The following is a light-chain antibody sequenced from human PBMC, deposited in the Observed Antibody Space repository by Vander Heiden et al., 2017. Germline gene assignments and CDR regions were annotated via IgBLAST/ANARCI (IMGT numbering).Light chain of an antibody. CDR2: AVS. V-gene: IGKV1-17*01. J-gene: IGKJ2*01. CDR1: QGIRDD. CDR3: LQHNSYPFT. Sequence: DTQMTQSPSSLSVSVGDRVTITCRASQGIRDDLAWYQQRPGKAPERLIYAVSSLQSGVPSRFSGSGSGTEFTLTISSLQPEDFATYYCLQHNSYPFTFGQGTKLEIK.